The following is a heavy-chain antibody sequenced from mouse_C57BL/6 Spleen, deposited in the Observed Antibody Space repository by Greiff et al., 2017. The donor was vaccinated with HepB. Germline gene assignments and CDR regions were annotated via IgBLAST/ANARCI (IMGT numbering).Heavy chain of an antibody. J-gene: IGHJ3*01. CDR3: ARGGYGSKAWFAY. D-gene: IGHD1-1*01. V-gene: IGHV3-6*01. CDR1: GYSITSGYY. CDR2: ISYDGSN. Sequence: VQLKESGPGLVKPSQSLSLTCSVTGYSITSGYYWNWIRQFPGNKLEWMGYISYDGSNNYNPSLKNRISITRDTSKNQFFLKLNSVTTEDTATYYCARGGYGSKAWFAYWGQGTLVTVSA.